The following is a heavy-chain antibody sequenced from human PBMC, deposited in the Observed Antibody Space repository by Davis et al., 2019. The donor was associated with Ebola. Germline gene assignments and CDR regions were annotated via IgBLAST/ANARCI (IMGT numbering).Heavy chain of an antibody. V-gene: IGHV3-30-3*01. CDR1: GFTFSSYA. J-gene: IGHJ6*02. D-gene: IGHD6-6*01. CDR3: ASLQLVHYYGMDV. Sequence: GGSLRLSCAASGFTFSSYAMHWVRQAPGKGLEWVAVISYDGSNKYYADSVKGRFTISRDNSKNTLYLQMNSLRAEDTAVYYCASLQLVHYYGMDVWGQGTTVTVSS. CDR2: ISYDGSNK.